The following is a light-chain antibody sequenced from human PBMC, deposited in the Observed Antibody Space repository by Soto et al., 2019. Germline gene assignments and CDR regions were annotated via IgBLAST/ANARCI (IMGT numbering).Light chain of an antibody. Sequence: DIQMTQSPSSLSASVGDRVTITCQASQDIRNSLNLYQQKPGRAPKLLIYDASNVETGVPSRFSGTGSGTHFSFSISSLQPEDFATYYCLQHNNYPWTFGQGTKVDIK. CDR3: LQHNNYPWT. CDR1: QDIRNS. J-gene: IGKJ1*01. V-gene: IGKV1-33*01. CDR2: DAS.